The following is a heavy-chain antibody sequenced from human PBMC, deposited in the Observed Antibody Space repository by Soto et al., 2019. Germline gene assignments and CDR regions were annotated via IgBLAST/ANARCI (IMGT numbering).Heavy chain of an antibody. Sequence: SETLSLTCTVSGGSISSYYWSWIRQPPGKGLEWIGYIYYSGSTNYNPSLKSRVTTSVDTSKNQFSLKLSSVTAADTAVYYCARHAPIYCSGGSCYFDYWGQGTLVTVSS. CDR2: IYYSGST. V-gene: IGHV4-59*08. J-gene: IGHJ4*02. CDR1: GGSISSYY. CDR3: ARHAPIYCSGGSCYFDY. D-gene: IGHD2-15*01.